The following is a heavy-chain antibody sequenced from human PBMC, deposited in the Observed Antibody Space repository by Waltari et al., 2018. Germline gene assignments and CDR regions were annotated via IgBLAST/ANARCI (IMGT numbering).Heavy chain of an antibody. V-gene: IGHV3-23*01. D-gene: IGHD6-19*01. CDR1: AFTFSSYA. J-gene: IGHJ4*02. CDR3: AKDHKAGVAVAGKNY. Sequence: EVQLLESGGGLVQPGGSLRLSCAASAFTFSSYAISWARQAPGTGLEWVSAISGSGGSTYYADSVKGRFTISRDNSKNTLYLQMNSLRAEDTAVYYCAKDHKAGVAVAGKNYWGQGTLVTVSS. CDR2: ISGSGGST.